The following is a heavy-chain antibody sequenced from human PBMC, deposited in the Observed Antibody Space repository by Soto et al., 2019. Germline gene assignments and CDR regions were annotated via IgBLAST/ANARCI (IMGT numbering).Heavy chain of an antibody. D-gene: IGHD3-10*01. CDR2: IYYSGST. V-gene: IGHV4-31*03. CDR1: GGSISSGGYY. Sequence: SETLSLTCTVSGGSISSGGYYWSWIRQHPGKGLEWIGYIYYSGSTYYNPSLKSRVTISVDTSKNQFSLKLSSVTAADTAVYYCAGDLGGSGSYGMDVWGQGTTVTVSS. CDR3: AGDLGGSGSYGMDV. J-gene: IGHJ6*02.